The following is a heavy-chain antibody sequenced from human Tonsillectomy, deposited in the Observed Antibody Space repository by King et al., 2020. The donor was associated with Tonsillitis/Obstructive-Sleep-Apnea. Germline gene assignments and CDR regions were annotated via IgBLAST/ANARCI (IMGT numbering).Heavy chain of an antibody. Sequence: QLVQSGAEVKKPGSSVKVSCKASGGTFSSYAISWVRQAPGQGLEWMGRIIPILGIANYAQKFQGRVTITADKSTSTAYMELSSLRSEDTAVYYCASGSLERPGFPYYFDYWGQGTLVTVSS. D-gene: IGHD3-10*01. V-gene: IGHV1-69*09. J-gene: IGHJ4*02. CDR1: GGTFSSYA. CDR3: ASGSLERPGFPYYFDY. CDR2: IIPILGIA.